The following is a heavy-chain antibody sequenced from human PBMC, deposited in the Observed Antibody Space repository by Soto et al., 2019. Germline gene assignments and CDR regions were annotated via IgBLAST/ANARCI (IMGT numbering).Heavy chain of an antibody. D-gene: IGHD6-19*01. V-gene: IGHV3-7*05. CDR1: GFTFSSYW. J-gene: IGHJ5*02. CDR3: ARDVLAVAGTNWFDP. CDR2: IKQDGSEK. Sequence: EVQLVESGGGLVQPGGSLRLSCAASGFTFSSYWMSWVRQAPGKGLEWVANIKQDGSEKYYVDSVKGRFTISRDNAKNSLYLQMNSLRAEDTAMYYCARDVLAVAGTNWFDPWGQGTLVTVSS.